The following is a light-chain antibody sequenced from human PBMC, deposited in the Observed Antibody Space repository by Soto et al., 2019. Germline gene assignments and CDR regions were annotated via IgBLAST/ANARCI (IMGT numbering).Light chain of an antibody. J-gene: IGKJ5*01. Sequence: EIVMTQAPASLSVTPGERVTLSCMASQSVSSSYLAWYQQKPGQAPRLLIYDASTRATGIPVRFSGSGSGTDFTLTISSLEPEDFAVYYCQQRSDWPSFGQGTRLEIK. CDR3: QQRSDWPS. CDR2: DAS. CDR1: QSVSSSY. V-gene: IGKV3D-20*02.